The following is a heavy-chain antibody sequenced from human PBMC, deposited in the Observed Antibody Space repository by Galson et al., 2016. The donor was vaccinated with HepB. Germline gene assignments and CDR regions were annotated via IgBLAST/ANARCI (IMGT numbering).Heavy chain of an antibody. V-gene: IGHV4-61*02. J-gene: IGHJ6*04. D-gene: IGHD2-21*02. CDR2: MYVTGTT. Sequence: TLSLTCSVSGGSINTGSYFWSWIRQPAGKGLEWIGRMYVTGTTNYNPSLESLVAISVDRSKNQFSLRLRSVTAADTAVYYCARDIGCGGDCYPHFYGLDDWGRGTTVTVSA. CDR1: GGSINTGSYF. CDR3: ARDIGCGGDCYPHFYGLDD.